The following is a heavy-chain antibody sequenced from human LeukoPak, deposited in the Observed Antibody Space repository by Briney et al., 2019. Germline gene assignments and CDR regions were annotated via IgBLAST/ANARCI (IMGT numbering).Heavy chain of an antibody. V-gene: IGHV4-34*01. Sequence: ASETLSLTCAVYGGSFSGYYWSWIRQPPGKGLEWIGEINHSGSTNYNPSLKRRVTISVDTSKNQFSLKLSSVTAADTAVYYCARATPRQLPGIWGPGTLVTVSS. J-gene: IGHJ4*02. CDR1: GGSFSGYY. D-gene: IGHD2-2*01. CDR3: ARATPRQLPGI. CDR2: INHSGST.